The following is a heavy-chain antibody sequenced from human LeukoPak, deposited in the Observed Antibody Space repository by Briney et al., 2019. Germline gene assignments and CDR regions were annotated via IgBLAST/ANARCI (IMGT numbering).Heavy chain of an antibody. Sequence: SETLSLTCTVSGGSISSYYWSWIRQPPGKGLEWIGYIYYSGSTNYNPSLKSRVTISVDTSKNQFSLKLSSVTAADTAVYHCARERPGYSSGWFDYWGQGTLVTVSS. D-gene: IGHD6-19*01. CDR2: IYYSGST. CDR3: ARERPGYSSGWFDY. V-gene: IGHV4-59*01. CDR1: GGSISSYY. J-gene: IGHJ4*02.